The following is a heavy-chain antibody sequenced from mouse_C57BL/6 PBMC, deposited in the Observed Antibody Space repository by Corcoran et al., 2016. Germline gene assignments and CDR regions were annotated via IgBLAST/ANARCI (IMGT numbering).Heavy chain of an antibody. CDR1: GSTFTTSG. D-gene: IGHD2-10*02. CDR2: INTYSGVP. Sequence: QIHLVQSVPELQKPGQTVKLSCMASGSTFTTSGMSWVKQAPGKGLTWMGWINTYSGVPPYADDFKGRFAFSLEISASTAYLQINNLKNEDTATYFCARGRYGNYDGYFDVWGTGTTVTVSS. CDR3: ARGRYGNYDGYFDV. J-gene: IGHJ1*03. V-gene: IGHV9-3*01.